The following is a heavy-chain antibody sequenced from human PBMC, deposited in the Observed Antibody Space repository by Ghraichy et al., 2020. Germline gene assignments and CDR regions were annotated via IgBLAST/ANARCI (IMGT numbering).Heavy chain of an antibody. CDR1: GGSISSYY. D-gene: IGHD5-18*01. CDR2: IYTSGST. J-gene: IGHJ4*02. V-gene: IGHV4-4*09. CDR3: ARHGDSYGYLDY. Sequence: SETLSLTCTVSGGSISSYYWSWIRQPPGKGLEWIGYIYTSGSTNYNPSLKSRVTISVDTSKNQFSLKLSSVTAADTAVYYCARHGDSYGYLDYWGQGTLVTVSS.